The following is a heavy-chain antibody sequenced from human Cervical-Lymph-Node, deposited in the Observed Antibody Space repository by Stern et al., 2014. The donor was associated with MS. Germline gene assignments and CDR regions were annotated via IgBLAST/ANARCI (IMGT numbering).Heavy chain of an antibody. D-gene: IGHD3-3*01. CDR1: GYTFTSYD. CDR3: ARGPVRYDFWSGYYTPDYFDY. V-gene: IGHV1-8*01. Sequence: VHLVESGAEVKKPGASVKVSCKASGYTFTSYDINWVRQATGQGLEWMGWMNPNSGNTGYAQKFQGRVTMTRNTSISTAYMELSSLRSEDTAVYYCARGPVRYDFWSGYYTPDYFDYWGQGTLVTVSS. J-gene: IGHJ4*02. CDR2: MNPNSGNT.